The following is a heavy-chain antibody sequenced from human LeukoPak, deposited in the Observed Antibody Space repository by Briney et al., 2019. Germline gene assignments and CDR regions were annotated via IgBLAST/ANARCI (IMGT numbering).Heavy chain of an antibody. V-gene: IGHV4-39*01. J-gene: IGHJ4*02. CDR1: GGSISSSSYY. D-gene: IGHD2-2*02. CDR2: IYYSGST. Sequence: SSETLSLTCTVSGGSISSSSYYWGWIRQPPGKGLEWIGSIYYSGSTYYNPSLKSRVTISVDTSKNQFSLKLSSVTAADTAVYYCARHVSRGVVPAAIIYFDYWGQGTLVTVSS. CDR3: ARHVSRGVVPAAIIYFDY.